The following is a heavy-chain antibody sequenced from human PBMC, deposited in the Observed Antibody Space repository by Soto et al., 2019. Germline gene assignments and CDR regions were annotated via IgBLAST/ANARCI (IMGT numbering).Heavy chain of an antibody. J-gene: IGHJ4*02. D-gene: IGHD3-9*01. CDR3: ARVLAPVILTGYYNY. V-gene: IGHV4-34*01. Sequence: SETLSLTCAVYGGSFSGYYWTWIRQPPGTGLEWIGEINHSGSTNYNPSLKSRVTISVDTSKNSLYLQMNSLRAEDTAVYYCARVLAPVILTGYYNYWGQGTLVTVSS. CDR1: GGSFSGYY. CDR2: INHSGST.